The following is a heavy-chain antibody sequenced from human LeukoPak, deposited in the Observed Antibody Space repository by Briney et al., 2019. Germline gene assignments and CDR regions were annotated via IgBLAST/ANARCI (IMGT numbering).Heavy chain of an antibody. D-gene: IGHD2-2*01. CDR3: ARHRSKYQLLLVWSDP. Sequence: SQTLSLTCTVSGGSISSSSYYWGWIRQPPGKGLEWIGSIYYSGSTYYNPSLKSRVTISVDTSKNQFSLKLSSVTAADTAVYYCARHRSKYQLLLVWSDPWGQGTLVTVSS. CDR1: GGSISSSSYY. CDR2: IYYSGST. J-gene: IGHJ5*02. V-gene: IGHV4-39*01.